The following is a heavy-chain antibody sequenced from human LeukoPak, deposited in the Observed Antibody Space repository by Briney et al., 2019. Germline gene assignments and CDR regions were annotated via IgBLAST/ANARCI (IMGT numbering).Heavy chain of an antibody. CDR1: GFTFSRYS. CDR2: ISASGSHI. D-gene: IGHD2-15*01. J-gene: IGHJ4*02. CDR3: ARGHQFCSGASCFGYYFDY. V-gene: IGHV3-21*01. Sequence: GGSLRLSCAASGFTFSRYSMNWVRQPPGKGLEWVSSISASGSHIYYADSVKGRFSISRDSARNSVYVQMSSLRAEDTAVYYCARGHQFCSGASCFGYYFDYWGQGALVTVSS.